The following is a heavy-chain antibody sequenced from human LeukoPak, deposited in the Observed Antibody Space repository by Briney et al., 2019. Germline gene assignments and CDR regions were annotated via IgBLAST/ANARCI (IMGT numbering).Heavy chain of an antibody. V-gene: IGHV4-4*07. Sequence: PSETLSLTCTVSGGSISSYYWSWIRQPARKGLEWIGRIYTSGSTNYNPSLRSRVTMSLDTSKNQFSLKLYAVAAADTAVYYCARGGSTLHSAGGHDIEFYYDYYMDVWRKGTTVTISS. D-gene: IGHD3-9*01. CDR3: ARGGSTLHSAGGHDIEFYYDYYMDV. J-gene: IGHJ6*03. CDR1: GGSISSYY. CDR2: IYTSGST.